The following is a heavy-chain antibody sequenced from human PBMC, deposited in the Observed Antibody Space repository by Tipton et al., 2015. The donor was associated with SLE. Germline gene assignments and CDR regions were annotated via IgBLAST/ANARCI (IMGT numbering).Heavy chain of an antibody. CDR1: GGSISSSSYY. V-gene: IGHV4-39*07. Sequence: TLSLTCTVSGGSISSSSYYWGWIRQPPGKGLEWIGSIYYSGSTYYNPSLKSRVTISVDTSKSQFSLKLSSVTAADTAVYYCASQNSIRGDAFDIWGQGTMVTVSS. CDR3: ASQNSIRGDAFDI. J-gene: IGHJ3*02. D-gene: IGHD2-21*01. CDR2: IYYSGST.